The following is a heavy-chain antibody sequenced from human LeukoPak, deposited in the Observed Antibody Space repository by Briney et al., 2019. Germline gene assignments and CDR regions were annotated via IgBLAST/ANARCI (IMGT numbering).Heavy chain of an antibody. CDR2: INTDGSST. CDR1: GFTFSGYW. Sequence: GGSLRLSCAASGFTFSGYWMHWVRQVPGKGLVWVSRINTDGSSTSYADSVKGRFTISRDNAKNTLYLQMNSLRAEDTAVYYCAKPYYYGSRSYMDYWGQGTLVTVSS. CDR3: AKPYYYGSRSYMDY. D-gene: IGHD3-10*01. J-gene: IGHJ4*02. V-gene: IGHV3-74*01.